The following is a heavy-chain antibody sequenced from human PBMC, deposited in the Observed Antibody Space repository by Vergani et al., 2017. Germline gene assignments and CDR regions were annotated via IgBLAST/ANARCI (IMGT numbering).Heavy chain of an antibody. CDR1: GFTFSSYS. CDR3: ARTLIVTQGGLLWFGSTRNYGMDV. D-gene: IGHD3-10*01. CDR2: ISSNSSTI. J-gene: IGHJ6*02. V-gene: IGHV3-48*01. Sequence: EVQLVESGGGLVQPGGSLRLSCAASGFTFSSYSMNWVRQAPGKGLEWVSYISSNSSTIYYADSVKGRFTISRDNAKNSLYLQMNSLRAEDTAVYYCARTLIVTQGGLLWFGSTRNYGMDVWGQGTTVTVSS.